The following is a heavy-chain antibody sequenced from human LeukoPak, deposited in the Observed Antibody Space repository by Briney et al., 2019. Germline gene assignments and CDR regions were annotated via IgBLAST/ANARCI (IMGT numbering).Heavy chain of an antibody. J-gene: IGHJ6*03. Sequence: ASVKVSCKASGYTFTSYAMHWVRQAPGQRLEWMGWINAGNGNTKYSQKFQGRVTITRDTSASTAYMELSSLRSEDTAVYYCATYYDYTDSQLLSSPYYYYMDVWGKGTTVTVSS. D-gene: IGHD2-2*01. V-gene: IGHV1-3*01. CDR3: ATYYDYTDSQLLSSPYYYYMDV. CDR2: INAGNGNT. CDR1: GYTFTSYA.